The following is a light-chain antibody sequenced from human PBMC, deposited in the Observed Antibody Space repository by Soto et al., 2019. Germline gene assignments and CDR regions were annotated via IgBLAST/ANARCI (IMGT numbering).Light chain of an antibody. CDR3: QQYGSSPTT. CDR2: GAS. J-gene: IGKJ1*01. V-gene: IGKV3-20*01. Sequence: EIVLTQSLGTLSLSPGERATLSCRASQSVSSYLAWYQQKPGQAPRLLIYGASSRATGIPDRFSGSGSGTDFTLTISRLEPEDFAVYYCQQYGSSPTTFGQGTKV. CDR1: QSVSSY.